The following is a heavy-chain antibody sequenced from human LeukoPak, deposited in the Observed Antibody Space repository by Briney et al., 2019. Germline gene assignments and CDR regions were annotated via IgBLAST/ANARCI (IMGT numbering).Heavy chain of an antibody. Sequence: TGGSLRLSCAASGFVFTFVSYNLNWVRQAPGKGLEWVSYISSSSRLIYYADSVKGRFTISRDNANSSLYLQMNSLRDEDTAVYYCAASGSFSSFGYWGQGTLVTVSS. D-gene: IGHD3-10*01. J-gene: IGHJ4*02. V-gene: IGHV3-48*02. CDR2: ISSSSRLI. CDR1: GFVFTFVSYN. CDR3: AASGSFSSFGY.